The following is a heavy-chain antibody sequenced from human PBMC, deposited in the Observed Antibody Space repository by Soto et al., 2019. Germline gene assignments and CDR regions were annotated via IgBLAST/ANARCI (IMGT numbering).Heavy chain of an antibody. CDR2: ISSSGSTI. V-gene: IGHV3-48*03. CDR3: ASGSSYGSAFDI. D-gene: IGHD5-18*01. CDR1: GFTFSSYE. Sequence: EVQLVESGGGLVQPGGSLRLSCAASGFTFSSYEMNWVRQAPGKGLEWVSYISSSGSTIYYADSVKGRFTISRDNAKNSLYLQMNSLRAEDTAVYYCASGSSYGSAFDIWGQGTMVTVSS. J-gene: IGHJ3*02.